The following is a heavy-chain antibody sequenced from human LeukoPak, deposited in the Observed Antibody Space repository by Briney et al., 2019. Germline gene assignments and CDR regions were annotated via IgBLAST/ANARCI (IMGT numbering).Heavy chain of an antibody. V-gene: IGHV4-34*01. D-gene: IGHD2-2*01. CDR2: INHSGST. Sequence: PSETLSLTCAVYGGSFSGYYWSWIRQPPGKGLEWIGEINHSGSTNYNPSLKSRVTISVDTSKNQFSLKLSSVTAADTAVYYYARGVGAVVPAAIAYYYYYYMDVWGKGTTVTVSS. CDR3: ARGVGAVVPAAIAYYYYYYMDV. CDR1: GGSFSGYY. J-gene: IGHJ6*03.